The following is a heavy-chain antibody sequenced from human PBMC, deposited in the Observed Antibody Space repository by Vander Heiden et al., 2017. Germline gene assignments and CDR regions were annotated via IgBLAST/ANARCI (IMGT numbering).Heavy chain of an antibody. CDR3: ARYGGNGYFDY. D-gene: IGHD2-15*01. Sequence: QVQLVESGGGVVQPGRSLRLSCAASGFTFRSYGMHWVRQAPGKGLEWVAVIWYDGSNKDYADSVKGRFTISRDNSKNTLYLQMNSLRAEDTAVYYCARYGGNGYFDYWGQGTLVTVSS. CDR1: GFTFRSYG. J-gene: IGHJ4*02. V-gene: IGHV3-33*01. CDR2: IWYDGSNK.